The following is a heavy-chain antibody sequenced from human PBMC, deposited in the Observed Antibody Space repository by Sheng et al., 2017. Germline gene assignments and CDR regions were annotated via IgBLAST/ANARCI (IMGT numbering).Heavy chain of an antibody. V-gene: IGHV4-4*07. J-gene: IGHJ6*03. CDR3: ARDASAAAGTGISYYYYYYMDV. Sequence: QVQLQESGPGLVKPSETLSLTCTVSGGSISSYYWSWIRQPAGKGLEWIGRIYTSGSTNYNPSLKSRVTMSVDTSKNQFSLKLSSVTAADTVVYYCARDASAAAGTGISYYYYYYMDVWGKGTTVTV. CDR2: IYTSGST. D-gene: IGHD6-13*01. CDR1: GGSISSYY.